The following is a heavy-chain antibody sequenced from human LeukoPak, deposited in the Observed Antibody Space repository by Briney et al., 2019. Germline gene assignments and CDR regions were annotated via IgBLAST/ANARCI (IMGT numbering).Heavy chain of an antibody. CDR1: GFTVSSNY. CDR3: ARSQYCSGGSCYSGSDY. V-gene: IGHV3-53*05. D-gene: IGHD2-15*01. Sequence: GGSLRLSCAASGFTVSSNYMSWVRQAPGKGLEWVSVIYSGGRTYYADSVKGRFTISRDNSKNTVYLQMNSLRAEDTAVYYCARSQYCSGGSCYSGSDYWGQGTLVTVSS. J-gene: IGHJ4*02. CDR2: IYSGGRT.